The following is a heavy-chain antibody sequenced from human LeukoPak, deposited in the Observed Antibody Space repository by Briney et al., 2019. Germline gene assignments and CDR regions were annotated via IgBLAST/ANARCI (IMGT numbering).Heavy chain of an antibody. CDR2: IYYSGST. CDR3: ARRYCSSTSCYFDY. V-gene: IGHV4-39*01. J-gene: IGHJ4*02. D-gene: IGHD2-2*01. Sequence: SETLSLTCTVSGVSISSSSYYWGWIRQPPGKGLEWIGSIYYSGSTYYNPSLKSRVTISVDTSKNQFSLKLSSVTAADTAVYYCARRYCSSTSCYFDYWGQGTLVTVSS. CDR1: GVSISSSSYY.